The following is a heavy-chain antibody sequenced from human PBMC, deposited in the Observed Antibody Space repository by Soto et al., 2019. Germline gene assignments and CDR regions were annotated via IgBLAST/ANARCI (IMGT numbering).Heavy chain of an antibody. CDR1: GGTFSSYA. V-gene: IGHV1-69*13. D-gene: IGHD2-15*01. CDR3: ARGVVADYYYYYGMDV. CDR2: IIPIFGTA. J-gene: IGHJ6*02. Sequence: SVKVSCKASGGTFSSYAISWVRQAPGQGLEWMGGIIPIFGTANYAQKFQGRVTITADESTSTAYMELSSLRSEDTAVYYCARGVVADYYYYYGMDVWAQGTTVTVSS.